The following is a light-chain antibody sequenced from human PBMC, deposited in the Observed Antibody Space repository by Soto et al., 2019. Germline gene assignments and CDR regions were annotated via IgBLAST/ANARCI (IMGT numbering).Light chain of an antibody. CDR1: SSDVGGYNY. V-gene: IGLV2-14*01. J-gene: IGLJ2*01. CDR3: SSYPSSSTLV. Sequence: QSALTQPASVSGSPGQSITISCTGTSSDVGGYNYVSWYQQHPGKAPKLMIYDVSNRPSGVSNRFSGSKSGNTASLTSSGLQAEDEADYYCSSYPSSSTLVFGGGTKVTVL. CDR2: DVS.